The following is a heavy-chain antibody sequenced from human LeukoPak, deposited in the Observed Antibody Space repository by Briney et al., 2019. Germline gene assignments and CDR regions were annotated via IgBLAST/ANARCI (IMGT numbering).Heavy chain of an antibody. CDR2: INPNSGGP. J-gene: IGHJ5*02. D-gene: IGHD6-13*01. Sequence: ASVKVSCKASGYTFIDYYIHWVRQAPGQGLEWMGWINPNSGGPYYAQKFQGRVTMTRDTTINTAYMELSGLTSDDTAVYYCARRLSTWSEGWFDPWGQGTLVTVSS. CDR1: GYTFIDYY. CDR3: ARRLSTWSEGWFDP. V-gene: IGHV1-2*02.